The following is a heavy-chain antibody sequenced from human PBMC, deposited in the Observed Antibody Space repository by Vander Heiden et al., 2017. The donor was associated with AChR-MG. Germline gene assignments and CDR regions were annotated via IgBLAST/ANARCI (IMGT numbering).Heavy chain of an antibody. CDR2: ISSSGTTT. Sequence: QVQLVESGGGLVKPGGSLRLSCAASGFTFMDHYRSWIRPAPGKGLEWISYISSSGTTTHYAESVRGRFTISRDNANNSLFLEMNSLRAEDTAVYYCARDRVVLLGPNFDYWGQGALVTVSS. V-gene: IGHV3-11*01. CDR1: GFTFMDHY. D-gene: IGHD3-3*01. CDR3: ARDRVVLLGPNFDY. J-gene: IGHJ4*02.